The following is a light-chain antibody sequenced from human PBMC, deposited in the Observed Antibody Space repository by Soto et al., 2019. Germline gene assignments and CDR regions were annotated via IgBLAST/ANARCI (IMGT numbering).Light chain of an antibody. Sequence: AIQMTQSPSSLSASVGDRVTITCRASQDIRNDLGWYQQKPGKTPKLLIFAASSLQSGVPSRFSGSGSGTDFTLTXXSLQPEDFXXXYXLQDXXYPWTFGQGTKVEIE. V-gene: IGKV1-6*01. J-gene: IGKJ1*01. CDR3: LQDXXYPWT. CDR2: AAS. CDR1: QDIRND.